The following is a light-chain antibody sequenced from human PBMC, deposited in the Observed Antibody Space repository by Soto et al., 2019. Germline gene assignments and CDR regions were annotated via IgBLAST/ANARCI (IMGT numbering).Light chain of an antibody. CDR2: EVS. Sequence: DIVMTQTPLSRSVTPGQSASISCKSSQSLLHSDGKTHLYEYLQKPGQSPLLLTYEVSSRFSGVPHRFSGSGSGTDFTLRISRVEAEDVGVYYWMQGIHLFGPGTKVDIK. CDR3: MQGIHL. J-gene: IGKJ3*01. V-gene: IGKV2-29*01. CDR1: QSLLHSDGKTH.